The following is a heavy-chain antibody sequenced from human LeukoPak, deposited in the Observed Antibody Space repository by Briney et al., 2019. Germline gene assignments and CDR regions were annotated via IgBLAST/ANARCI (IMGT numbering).Heavy chain of an antibody. V-gene: IGHV3-21*01. D-gene: IGHD4-17*01. CDR3: VRGSYGAYDY. J-gene: IGHJ4*02. CDR2: ISSDSSYI. Sequence: GGSLRLSCAASGFNFNTYTMNWVRQAPGKGLEWVSSISSDSSYIYYADAVHGRFTVSRDNAKYSLYLQVNSLRAEDTAVYYCVRGSYGAYDYWGQGSLVTVSS. CDR1: GFNFNTYT.